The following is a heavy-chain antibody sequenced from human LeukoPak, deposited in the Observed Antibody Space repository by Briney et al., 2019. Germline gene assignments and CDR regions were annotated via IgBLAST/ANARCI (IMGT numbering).Heavy chain of an antibody. CDR3: ARGTRYYDILTCYSTGEHFDY. D-gene: IGHD3-9*01. CDR2: IYYSGST. J-gene: IGHJ4*02. Sequence: SETLSLTCTVSGGSISSYYWSWIRQPPGKGLEWIGYIYYSGSTNYNPSLKGRVTISVDTSKNQFSLKLSSVTAADTAVYYCARGTRYYDILTCYSTGEHFDYWGQGTLVTVSS. CDR1: GGSISSYY. V-gene: IGHV4-59*01.